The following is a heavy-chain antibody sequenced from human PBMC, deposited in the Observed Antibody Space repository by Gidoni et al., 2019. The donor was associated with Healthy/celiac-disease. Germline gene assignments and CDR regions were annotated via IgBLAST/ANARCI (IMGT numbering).Heavy chain of an antibody. J-gene: IGHJ6*02. Sequence: QVQLQESGPGLVKPSATLSLPCTVSGGSISIYYWSWIRQPPGKGLEWIGYIYYIGSTNYIPSFKSRVTISVDTSKNKFSLKLSSVTAADTAVYYRARDRSSIPTYYYYGMDVWGQGTTVTVSS. V-gene: IGHV4-59*01. CDR2: IYYIGST. CDR3: ARDRSSIPTYYYYGMDV. CDR1: GGSISIYY.